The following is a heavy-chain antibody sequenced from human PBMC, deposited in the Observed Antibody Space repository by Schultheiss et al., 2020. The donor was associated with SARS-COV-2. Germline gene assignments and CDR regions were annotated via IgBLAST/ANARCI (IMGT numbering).Heavy chain of an antibody. CDR2: IYYSGST. V-gene: IGHV4-59*01. J-gene: IGHJ4*02. CDR1: GGSISNYY. Sequence: SQTLSLTCTVSGGSISNYYWSWIRQPPGKGLEWIGYIYYSGSTNYNPSLKSRVTISVDTSKNQFSLKLSSVTAADTAVYYCARDQPRIAVADHYFDYWGQGTLVTVSS. D-gene: IGHD6-19*01. CDR3: ARDQPRIAVADHYFDY.